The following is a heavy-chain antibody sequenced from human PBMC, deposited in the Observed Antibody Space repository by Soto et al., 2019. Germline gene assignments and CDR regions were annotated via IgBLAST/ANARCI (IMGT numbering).Heavy chain of an antibody. V-gene: IGHV4-4*02. CDR2: IYHSGST. CDR3: ERAAQDGDFDY. CDR1: GGSISSGHW. Sequence: PXETLSLTCAVSGGSISSGHWWSWVRQPPGKGLEWIGEIYHSGSTNYNPSLKSRVTISVDKSKNQFSLKLSSVTAADTAVYYCERAAQDGDFDYWGQGTLVTVSS. J-gene: IGHJ4*02. D-gene: IGHD4-17*01.